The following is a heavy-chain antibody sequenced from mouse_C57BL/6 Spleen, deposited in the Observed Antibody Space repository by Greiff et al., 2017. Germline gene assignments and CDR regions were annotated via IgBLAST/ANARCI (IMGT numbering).Heavy chain of an antibody. CDR3: ARNYYGSSYPPGYFDV. J-gene: IGHJ1*03. CDR2: IYPRSGNT. D-gene: IGHD1-1*01. Sequence: QVQLQQSGAELARPGASVKLSCKASGYTFTSYGISWVKQRTGQGLEWIGEIYPRSGNTYYNEKFKGKATLTADKSSSTAYMELRSLTSEDSAVYFCARNYYGSSYPPGYFDVWGTGTTVTVSS. V-gene: IGHV1-81*01. CDR1: GYTFTSYG.